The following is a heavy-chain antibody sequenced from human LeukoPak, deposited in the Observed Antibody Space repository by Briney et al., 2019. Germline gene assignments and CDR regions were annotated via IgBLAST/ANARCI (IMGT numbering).Heavy chain of an antibody. CDR3: ARVAWLSYYFDY. Sequence: PGGSLRLSCAGAGFTFSTYWMSWVRQAPGKGLEWVSVIYSGGSTYYADSVKGRFTISRDNSKNTLYLQMNSLRAEDTAVYYCARVAWLSYYFDYWGQGTLVTVSS. CDR1: GFTFSTYW. CDR2: IYSGGST. J-gene: IGHJ4*02. D-gene: IGHD3-3*01. V-gene: IGHV3-66*01.